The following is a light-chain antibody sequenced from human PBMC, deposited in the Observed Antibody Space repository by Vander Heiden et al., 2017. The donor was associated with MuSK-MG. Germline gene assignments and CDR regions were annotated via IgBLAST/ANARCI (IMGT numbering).Light chain of an antibody. CDR1: NLGDKH. Sequence: SYELTQPPSVSVSPGQTASITCSGDNLGDKHVCWYQQKPGQSPVLVIYQGARRPSGIPERFSGSNSGNTATLTISGTQAMDEADYYCQAWDSSTAVFGGGTKLTVL. V-gene: IGLV3-1*01. CDR3: QAWDSSTAV. CDR2: QGA. J-gene: IGLJ2*01.